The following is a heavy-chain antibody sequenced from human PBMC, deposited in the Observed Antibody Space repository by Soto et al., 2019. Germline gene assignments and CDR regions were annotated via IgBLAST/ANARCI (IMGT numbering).Heavy chain of an antibody. V-gene: IGHV4-34*01. Sequence: SETLSLTCAVYGGSFSGYYWSWIRQPPGKGLEWIGEINHSGSTNYNPSLKSRVTISVDTSKNQFSLKLSSVTAADTAVYYCARADSSSTRPYGMDVWGQGTTVTVSS. J-gene: IGHJ6*02. D-gene: IGHD6-13*01. CDR1: GGSFSGYY. CDR2: INHSGST. CDR3: ARADSSSTRPYGMDV.